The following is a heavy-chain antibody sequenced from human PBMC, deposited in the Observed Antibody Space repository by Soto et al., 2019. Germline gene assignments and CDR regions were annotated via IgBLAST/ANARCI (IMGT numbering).Heavy chain of an antibody. Sequence: ASVKVSCKASGYTFTSYGISWVRQAPGQGLEWMGWVSAYNGNTNYAQKLQGRVTMTTDTSTSTAYMELRSLRSDDTAVYYCARDSSSWYFFDPWGQGTLVTVSS. D-gene: IGHD6-13*01. CDR3: ARDSSSWYFFDP. V-gene: IGHV1-18*01. CDR2: VSAYNGNT. J-gene: IGHJ5*02. CDR1: GYTFTSYG.